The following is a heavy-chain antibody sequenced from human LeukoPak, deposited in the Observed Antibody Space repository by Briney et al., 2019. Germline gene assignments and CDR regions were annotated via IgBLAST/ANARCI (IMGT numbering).Heavy chain of an antibody. V-gene: IGHV4-34*01. CDR2: INHSGST. CDR3: ARPTYYYVSSDDY. D-gene: IGHD3-22*01. Sequence: SETLSLTCAVYGGSFSGYYWSWIRQPPGKGLEWIGEINHSGSTNYNPSLKSRVTISVDTSKNQFSLKLSSVTAADTAVYYCARPTYYYVSSDDYWGQGTLVTVSS. CDR1: GGSFSGYY. J-gene: IGHJ4*02.